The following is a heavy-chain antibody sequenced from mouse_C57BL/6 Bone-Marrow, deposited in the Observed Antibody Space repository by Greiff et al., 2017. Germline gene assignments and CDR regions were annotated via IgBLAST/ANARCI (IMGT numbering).Heavy chain of an antibody. CDR3: ASLYSNYVMDY. CDR2: ISNLAYSI. D-gene: IGHD2-5*01. J-gene: IGHJ4*01. CDR1: GFTFSDYG. V-gene: IGHV5-15*01. Sequence: EVKLMESGGGLVQPGGSLKLSCAASGFTFSDYGMAWVRQAPRRGPEWVAFISNLAYSIYYADTVTGRFTISRENAKNTLYLEMSSLRSEDTAMYYCASLYSNYVMDYWGQGTSVTVSS.